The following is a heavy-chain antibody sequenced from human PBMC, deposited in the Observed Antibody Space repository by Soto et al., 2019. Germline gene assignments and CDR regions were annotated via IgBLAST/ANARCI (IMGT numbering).Heavy chain of an antibody. CDR2: IIPFFGTT. CDR1: GGTLSSHA. CDR3: ARGLRVLEWPSPLDF. J-gene: IGHJ4*02. Sequence: QVQLAQSGAELKRPGSSVQVSCKASGGTLSSHAVSWVRQAPGQGLEWIGGIIPFFGTTKYARKFQGRVRLTADESAITAYMELSGLRSDDTAVYYCARGLRVLEWPSPLDFWGQGTLVTVSS. V-gene: IGHV1-69*12. D-gene: IGHD3-3*01.